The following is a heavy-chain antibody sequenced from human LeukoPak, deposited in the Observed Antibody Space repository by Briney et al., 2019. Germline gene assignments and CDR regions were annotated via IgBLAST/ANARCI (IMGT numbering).Heavy chain of an antibody. D-gene: IGHD4-17*01. J-gene: IGHJ4*02. Sequence: ASVKVSCKVSGYTLTELSMHWVRQAPGRGLEWMGGFDPEDGETIYAQKFQGRVTMTEDTSTDTAYMELSSLRAEDTAVYYCATPGAYGRGLFDYWGQGTLVTVSS. CDR3: ATPGAYGRGLFDY. CDR2: FDPEDGET. CDR1: GYTLTELS. V-gene: IGHV1-24*01.